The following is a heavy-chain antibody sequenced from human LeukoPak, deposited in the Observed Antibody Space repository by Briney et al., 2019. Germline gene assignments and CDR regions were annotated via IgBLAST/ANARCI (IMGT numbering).Heavy chain of an antibody. CDR1: GITLSNYG. D-gene: IGHD3-22*01. V-gene: IGHV3-23*01. Sequence: GGSLRLSCAVSGITLSNYGMSWVRQAPGEGLEWVAGISDSGGNTKYADSVKGRFTISRDNSKNTLYLQMNSLTAEDPAVYYCAKRGVVIRVILVGFHREAYYFDSWGRGALVTVSS. J-gene: IGHJ4*02. CDR2: ISDSGGNT. CDR3: AKRGVVIRVILVGFHREAYYFDS.